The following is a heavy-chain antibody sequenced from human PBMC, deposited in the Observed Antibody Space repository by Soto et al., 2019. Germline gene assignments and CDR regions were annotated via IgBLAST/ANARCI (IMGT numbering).Heavy chain of an antibody. CDR3: ARNYDILTGYSASLDY. J-gene: IGHJ4*02. CDR1: GGSISSYF. V-gene: IGHV4-59*01. Sequence: SETLSLTCTVSGGSISSYFWSWIRQPPGKGLEWIGYIYDSESASYNPSLKSRVTMSLDTSNNQSSLKLSSVTAADTAVYYCARNYDILTGYSASLDYWGQGTQVTVSS. CDR2: IYDSESA. D-gene: IGHD3-9*01.